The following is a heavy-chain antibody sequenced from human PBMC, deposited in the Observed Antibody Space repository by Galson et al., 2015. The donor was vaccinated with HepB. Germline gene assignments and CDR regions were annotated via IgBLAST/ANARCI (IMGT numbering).Heavy chain of an antibody. D-gene: IGHD1-7*01. J-gene: IGHJ4*02. CDR1: GGTFSSYA. CDR3: ARNVWNYADGASHHFDY. CDR2: IIPIFGTA. Sequence: SVKVSCKASGGTFSSYAIGWVRQAPGQGLEWMGGIIPIFGTANYAQKFQGRVTITADESTSTAYMELSSLRSEDTAVYYCARNVWNYADGASHHFDYWGQGTLVTVSS. V-gene: IGHV1-69*13.